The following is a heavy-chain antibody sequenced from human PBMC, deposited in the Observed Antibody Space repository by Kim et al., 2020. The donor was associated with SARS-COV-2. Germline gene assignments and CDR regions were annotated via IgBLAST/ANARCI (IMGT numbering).Heavy chain of an antibody. V-gene: IGHV3-33*05. CDR1: GFTFSSYG. J-gene: IGHJ4*02. CDR3: ARDGGYDILTGSLDY. Sequence: GGSLRLSCAASGFTFSSYGMHWVRQAPGKGLEWVAVISYDGSNKYYADSVKGRFTISRDNSKNTLYLQMNSLRAEDTAVYYCARDGGYDILTGSLDYWGQG. D-gene: IGHD3-9*01. CDR2: ISYDGSNK.